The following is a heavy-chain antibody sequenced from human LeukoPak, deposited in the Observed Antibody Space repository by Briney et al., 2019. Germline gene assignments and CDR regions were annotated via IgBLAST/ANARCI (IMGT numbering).Heavy chain of an antibody. CDR3: GRDLPTVTSIDY. V-gene: IGHV3-48*04. Sequence: GGSLRLSCAASGFTFSIYSMNWVRQAPGKGLEWVSYISSTSNTINYADSVKGRFTISRDNAKNSLYLQMNSLRAEDTAVYYCGRDLPTVTSIDYWGQGTLVTVSS. CDR1: GFTFSIYS. CDR2: ISSTSNTI. D-gene: IGHD4-17*01. J-gene: IGHJ4*02.